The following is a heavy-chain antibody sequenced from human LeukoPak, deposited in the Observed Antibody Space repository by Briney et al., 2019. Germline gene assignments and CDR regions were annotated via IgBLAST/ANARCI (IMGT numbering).Heavy chain of an antibody. J-gene: IGHJ4*02. CDR3: ARVPSIAAVGIRLDY. Sequence: PGGSLRLSCVASGFTFSNYGMHWVRQAPGKVLERVAVISYDGRHKYYVDSVKGRFTISRDNSKNTLYLQMNSLRAEDTAMYYCARVPSIAAVGIRLDYWGQGTLVTVSS. V-gene: IGHV3-30*03. CDR1: GFTFSNYG. CDR2: ISYDGRHK. D-gene: IGHD6-13*01.